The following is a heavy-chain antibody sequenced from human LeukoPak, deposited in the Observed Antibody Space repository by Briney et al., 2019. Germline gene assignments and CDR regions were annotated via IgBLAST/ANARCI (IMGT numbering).Heavy chain of an antibody. J-gene: IGHJ6*03. CDR2: IIPIFGTP. V-gene: IGHV1-69*13. Sequence: SVKVSCKTSGDTFSSYAISWVRQAPGQGLEWMGGIIPIFGTPNYAQKFQGRVTITADESTRTVYMGLSSRRSEDTAVYYCASSAGGVRPLGGFYYYYYYMDVWGKGTTVTVSS. D-gene: IGHD3-16*01. CDR3: ASSAGGVRPLGGFYYYYYYMDV. CDR1: GDTFSSYA.